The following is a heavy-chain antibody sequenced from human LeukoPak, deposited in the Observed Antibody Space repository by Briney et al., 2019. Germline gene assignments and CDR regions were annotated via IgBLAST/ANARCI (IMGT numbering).Heavy chain of an antibody. CDR3: ARAVQLERRYWFDP. CDR1: GYTFTGYY. D-gene: IGHD1-1*01. Sequence: ASVKVSCKASGYTFTGYYMHWVRQAPGQGLEWMVRINPNSGGTKYAQKFQGRVTMTRDTSINTADMELSSLRGDDTAVYYCARAVQLERRYWFDPWGQGTLVTVSS. J-gene: IGHJ5*02. CDR2: INPNSGGT. V-gene: IGHV1-2*02.